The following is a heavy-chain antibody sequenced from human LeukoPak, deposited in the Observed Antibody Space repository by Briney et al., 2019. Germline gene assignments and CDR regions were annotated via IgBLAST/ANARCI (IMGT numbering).Heavy chain of an antibody. D-gene: IGHD2-2*01. CDR2: INPNSGGT. Sequence: ASVKVSCKASGYTFSGNYIQWVRQAPGQGLEWMGWINPNSGGTTYAQNFQGRVTMTRDTSISTAYMELNRLTSDDMAVYYCARDHCTTTGCYEDYYYGLDVWGQGTTVTVSS. V-gene: IGHV1-2*02. J-gene: IGHJ6*02. CDR3: ARDHCTTTGCYEDYYYGLDV. CDR1: GYTFSGNY.